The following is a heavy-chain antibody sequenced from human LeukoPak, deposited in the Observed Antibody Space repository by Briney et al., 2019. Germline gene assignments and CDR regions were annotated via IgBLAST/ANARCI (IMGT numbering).Heavy chain of an antibody. V-gene: IGHV4-4*09. CDR2: TYSSDNT. CDR1: GASITSFY. J-gene: IGHJ4*02. Sequence: SETLSLTCTVSGASITSFYWSWIRQPPGKGLEWIGYTYSSDNTRYNPSLKSRVAMSLDTSKNQFSLNLASVTAADTAVYYCARRTYTTGWNWGQGTLVTVSP. D-gene: IGHD6-19*01. CDR3: ARRTYTTGWN.